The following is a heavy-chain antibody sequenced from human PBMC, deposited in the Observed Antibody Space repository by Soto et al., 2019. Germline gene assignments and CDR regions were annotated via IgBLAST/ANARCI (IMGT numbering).Heavy chain of an antibody. CDR2: IIPIFGTA. CDR3: ATPRKQDYYDSSGYYLN. D-gene: IGHD3-22*01. CDR1: GGTFSSYA. Sequence: QVQLVQSGAEVKKPGSSVKVSCKASGGTFSSYAISWVRQAPGQGLGWMGGIIPIFGTANYAQKFQGRVTITADESTSTAYMELSSLRSEDTAVYYCATPRKQDYYDSSGYYLNWGQGTLVTVSS. V-gene: IGHV1-69*01. J-gene: IGHJ4*02.